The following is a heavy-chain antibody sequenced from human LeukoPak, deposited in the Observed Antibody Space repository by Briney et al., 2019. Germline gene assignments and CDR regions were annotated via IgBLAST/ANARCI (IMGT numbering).Heavy chain of an antibody. CDR3: ARGGSITMVRGVTNWFDP. J-gene: IGHJ5*02. CDR2: IYYSGST. D-gene: IGHD3-10*01. Sequence: SETLSLTCTVSGGSISSYYWSWIRQPPGKGLEWIGYIYYSGSTYYNPSLKSRVTISVDTSKNQFSLKLSSVTAADTAVYYCARGGSITMVRGVTNWFDPWGQGTLVTVSS. CDR1: GGSISSYY. V-gene: IGHV4-59*08.